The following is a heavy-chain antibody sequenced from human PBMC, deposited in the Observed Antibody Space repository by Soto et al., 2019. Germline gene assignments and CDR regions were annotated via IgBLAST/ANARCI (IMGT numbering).Heavy chain of an antibody. D-gene: IGHD3-10*01. CDR1: GYSISSGYY. CDR3: ARVRGYYFDY. CDR2: IYHSGST. Sequence: ASETLSLTCAVSGYSISSGYYWGWIRQPPGKGLEWIGSIYHSGSTYYNPSLKSRVTISVDTSKNQFSLKLSSVTAADTAVYYCARVRGYYFDYWGQGTLVTVSS. V-gene: IGHV4-38-2*01. J-gene: IGHJ4*02.